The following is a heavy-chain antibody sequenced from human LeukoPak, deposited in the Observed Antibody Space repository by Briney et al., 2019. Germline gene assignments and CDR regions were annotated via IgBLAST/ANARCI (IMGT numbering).Heavy chain of an antibody. CDR1: GASISSSSYY. V-gene: IGHV4-39*01. J-gene: IGHJ4*02. D-gene: IGHD6-13*01. Sequence: SETLSLTCTVSGASISSSSYYWGWIRQPPGKGLEWIGSMYYSGSTYYNPSLKSRVTISVDTSKNQFSLKLSSVTAADTAVYYCTTVLSSNRYNLCDYWGQGTLVTVSS. CDR2: MYYSGST. CDR3: TTVLSSNRYNLCDY.